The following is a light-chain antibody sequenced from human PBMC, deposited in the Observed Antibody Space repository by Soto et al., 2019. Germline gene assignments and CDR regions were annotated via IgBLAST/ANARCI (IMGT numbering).Light chain of an antibody. CDR2: DVS. V-gene: IGLV2-14*01. Sequence: QSVLTQPASVSGSPGQSITISCTGTNSDVGGYNYVSWYQQHPGKAPKFMIYDVSSRPSGVSDRFSGSKSGNTASLTISGLQAEDEADYYCSSYPTSNTRQIVFGTGTKVTVL. CDR3: SSYPTSNTRQIV. CDR1: NSDVGGYNY. J-gene: IGLJ1*01.